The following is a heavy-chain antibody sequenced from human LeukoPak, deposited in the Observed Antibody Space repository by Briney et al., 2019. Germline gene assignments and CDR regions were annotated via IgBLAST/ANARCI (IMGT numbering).Heavy chain of an antibody. D-gene: IGHD3-22*01. Sequence: ASVTVSCKASGGTFSSYAISWVRQAPGQGLEWMGGIIPIFGTANYARKFQGRVTITADESTSTAYMELSSLRSEDTAVYYCARGVVSYYDSSGYYFFDYWGQGTLVTVSS. J-gene: IGHJ4*02. CDR1: GGTFSSYA. V-gene: IGHV1-69*01. CDR2: IIPIFGTA. CDR3: ARGVVSYYDSSGYYFFDY.